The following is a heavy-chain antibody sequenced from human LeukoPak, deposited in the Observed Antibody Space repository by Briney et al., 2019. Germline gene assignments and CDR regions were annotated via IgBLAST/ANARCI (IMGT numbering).Heavy chain of an antibody. V-gene: IGHV1-18*01. D-gene: IGHD6-19*01. CDR3: ARVPRQWAQDYHYYGMDV. Sequence: GASVKVSCKASGYTFTSYGISWVRQAPGQGLEWMGWISAYNGNTNYAQKLQGRVTMTTDTSTSTAYMELRSLRSDDTAVYYCARVPRQWAQDYHYYGMDVWGQGTTVTVSS. CDR1: GYTFTSYG. J-gene: IGHJ6*02. CDR2: ISAYNGNT.